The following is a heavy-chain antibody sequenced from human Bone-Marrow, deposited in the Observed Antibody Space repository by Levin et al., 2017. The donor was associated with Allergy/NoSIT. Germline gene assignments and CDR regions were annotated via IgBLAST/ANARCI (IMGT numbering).Heavy chain of an antibody. J-gene: IGHJ4*02. Sequence: SETLSLTCAVSGGSISSGGYSWSWIRQPPGKGLEWIGYIYHSGSTYYNPSLKSRVTISVDRSKNQFSLKLSSVTAADTAVYYCARSSSSEGYYYGSGSYDYWGQGTLVTVSS. CDR1: GGSISSGGYS. CDR2: IYHSGST. CDR3: ARSSSSEGYYYGSGSYDY. V-gene: IGHV4-30-2*01. D-gene: IGHD3-10*01.